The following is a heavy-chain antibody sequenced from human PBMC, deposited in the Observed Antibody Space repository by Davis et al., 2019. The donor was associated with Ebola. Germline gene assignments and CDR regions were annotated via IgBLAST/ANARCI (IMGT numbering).Heavy chain of an antibody. CDR1: GFTFSSYG. J-gene: IGHJ4*02. D-gene: IGHD3-22*01. CDR3: AKDEAPITMIVVVIDY. V-gene: IGHV3-30*18. Sequence: PGGSLRLSCAASGFTFSSYGMHWVRQAPGKGLEWVAVISYDGSNKYYADSVKGRFTISRDNSKNTLYLQMNSLRAEDTAVYYCAKDEAPITMIVVVIDYWGQGTLVTVSS. CDR2: ISYDGSNK.